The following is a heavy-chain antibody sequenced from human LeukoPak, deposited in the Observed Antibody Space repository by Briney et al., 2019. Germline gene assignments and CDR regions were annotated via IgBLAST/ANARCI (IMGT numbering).Heavy chain of an antibody. Sequence: GGSLRLSCAASGITFSNFGMHWVRQAPGKGLEWVAFIRYDGSNKKYADSVKGRFTIYRDNFKNTLYLQMSSLRAEDTAVYYCARDGLRYSSGFDYWGQGTLVTVSS. CDR3: ARDGLRYSSGFDY. V-gene: IGHV3-30*02. D-gene: IGHD6-19*01. J-gene: IGHJ4*02. CDR1: GITFSNFG. CDR2: IRYDGSNK.